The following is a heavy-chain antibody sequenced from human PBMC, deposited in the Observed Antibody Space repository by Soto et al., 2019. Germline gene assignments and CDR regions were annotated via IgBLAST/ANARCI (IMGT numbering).Heavy chain of an antibody. CDR1: GGSISSGGYS. CDR3: ARVKAVTLDY. Sequence: QRQLQESGSGLVKPSQTLSLTCAVSGGSISSGGYSWSWIRQPPGKGLEWIGYIYHSGSTYYNPSLKSRVTISVDRSKNQFSLKLSSVTAADTAVYYCARVKAVTLDYWGQGTLVTVSS. CDR2: IYHSGST. J-gene: IGHJ4*02. D-gene: IGHD4-4*01. V-gene: IGHV4-30-2*01.